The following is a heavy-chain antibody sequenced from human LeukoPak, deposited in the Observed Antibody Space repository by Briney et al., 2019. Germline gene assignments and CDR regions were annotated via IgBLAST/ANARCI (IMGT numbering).Heavy chain of an antibody. D-gene: IGHD3-16*01. J-gene: IGHJ4*02. CDR2: IDNRGST. Sequence: SETLSLTCGVSGGSFNFYFWHWIRQPPGKGLEWIGEIDNRGSTSYNPSLKNRITISVDTTRNHFSLQLTSVTATDTVDCARDSDSGFGWGQGTVVTVSS. CDR3: DSDSGFG. CDR1: GGSFNFYF. V-gene: IGHV4-34*01.